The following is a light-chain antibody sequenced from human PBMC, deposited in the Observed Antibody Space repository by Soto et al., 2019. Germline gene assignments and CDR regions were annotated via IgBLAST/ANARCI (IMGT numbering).Light chain of an antibody. CDR1: SSDVGNYNY. CDR2: EVS. Sequence: QSVLTQPASVSGSPGQSITISCTGTSSDVGNYNYVSWYQQHPAKAPKLMIFEVSNRPSGISSCFSGSKSGNTASLTISGLQAEDEADYYCSSYTSSSNYVFGTGTKVTVL. J-gene: IGLJ1*01. V-gene: IGLV2-14*01. CDR3: SSYTSSSNYV.